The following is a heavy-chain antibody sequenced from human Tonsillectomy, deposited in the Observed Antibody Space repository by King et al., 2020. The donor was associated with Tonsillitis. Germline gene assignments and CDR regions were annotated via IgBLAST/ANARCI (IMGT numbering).Heavy chain of an antibody. J-gene: IGHJ4*02. V-gene: IGHV3-43*02. CDR3: AKRYHYDSSGPLDY. CDR2: ITGDGGGT. CDR1: GFTFYDYG. D-gene: IGHD3-22*01. Sequence: VQLVESGGGVVQPGGSLRLSCAGSGFTFYDYGMHWVRQAPGKGLEWVSLITGDGGGTYYADAVKGRFTISRDNSKSSLYLQLNSLRTEDTAVYYCAKRYHYDSSGPLDYWGQGTLVTVSS.